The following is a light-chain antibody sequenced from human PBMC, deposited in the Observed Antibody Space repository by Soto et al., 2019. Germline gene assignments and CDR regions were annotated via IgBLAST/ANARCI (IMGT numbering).Light chain of an antibody. Sequence: EIVLPQSPGTLSLSPGKRATLSCRASQSVSSSYLAWYQQKPGQAPRLLIHGASSRATGFPDRFSGSGSGTDFTLTISRLEPEDFSVYYWQQYGSSPWTVGQGTKVDIK. V-gene: IGKV3-20*01. J-gene: IGKJ1*01. CDR3: QQYGSSPWT. CDR1: QSVSSSY. CDR2: GAS.